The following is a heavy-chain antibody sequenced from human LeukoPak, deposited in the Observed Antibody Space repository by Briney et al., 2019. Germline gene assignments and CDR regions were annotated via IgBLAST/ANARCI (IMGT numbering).Heavy chain of an antibody. J-gene: IGHJ3*02. CDR2: IYPGDSDT. D-gene: IGHD1-26*01. V-gene: IGHV5-51*01. CDR3: ARHQIVGATKSAFGI. Sequence: GESLKISCKGSGYTFTNYWIAWVRQMPGRGLEWVGIIYPGDSDTRYSPSFQGQVTISADKSISTAYLQWSSLKASDTAMYYCARHQIVGATKSAFGIWGQGTRVTVSS. CDR1: GYTFTNYW.